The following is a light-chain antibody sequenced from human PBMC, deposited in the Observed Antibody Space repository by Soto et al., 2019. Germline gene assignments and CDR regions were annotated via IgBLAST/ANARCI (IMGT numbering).Light chain of an antibody. V-gene: IGKV3-15*01. CDR1: QSVSSN. J-gene: IGKJ1*01. CDR2: GAS. Sequence: ERVMTQSAATLSVSPGERATLSCRASQSVSSNLAWYQQKPGQAPRLLIYGASTRATGIPDRFSGSGSGTEFTLTISSLQSEDFAVYYCQQYNNWPRTFGQGTKVDNK. CDR3: QQYNNWPRT.